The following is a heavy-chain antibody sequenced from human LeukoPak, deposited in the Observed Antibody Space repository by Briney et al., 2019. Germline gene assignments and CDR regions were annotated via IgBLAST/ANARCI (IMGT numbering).Heavy chain of an antibody. J-gene: IGHJ4*02. CDR2: IYHSGST. CDR3: ARDLTMVRGVIGY. CDR1: GGSISSSNW. V-gene: IGHV4-4*02. Sequence: SGTLSLTCAVSGGSISSSNWWSWVRQPPGKGLEWIGEIYHSGSTNYNPSLKSRVTISVDTSKNQFSLKLSSVTAADTAVYYCARDLTMVRGVIGYWGQGTLVTVSS. D-gene: IGHD3-10*01.